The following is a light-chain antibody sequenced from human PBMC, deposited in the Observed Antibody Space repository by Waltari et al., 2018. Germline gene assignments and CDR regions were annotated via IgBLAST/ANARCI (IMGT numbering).Light chain of an antibody. Sequence: EVVLPQSLATLSLSPGESATLSCRASQSLTKRYLAWYQQKPGQAPRLLIYGASSRAAGIPDRFSGSGSGTDFTLIISRLEPDDFAVYYCQQYGSSILYTFGQGTKLEIK. CDR2: GAS. J-gene: IGKJ2*01. V-gene: IGKV3-20*01. CDR3: QQYGSSILYT. CDR1: QSLTKRY.